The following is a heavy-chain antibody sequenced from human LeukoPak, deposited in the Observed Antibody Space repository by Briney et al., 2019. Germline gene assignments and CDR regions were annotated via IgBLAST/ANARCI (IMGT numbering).Heavy chain of an antibody. CDR1: GFTFGDYA. CDR2: IRGKAYGGTI. CDR3: TRDLGDHCSSTTCYDALVDS. J-gene: IGHJ4*02. D-gene: IGHD2-2*01. V-gene: IGHV3-49*04. Sequence: GGSLRLSCRTSGFTFGDYAMNWVRQAPGKGLEWISFIRGKAYGGTIEYAASVKGRFTISRDDSKRVAYLRMNSLKTDDTAVYYCTRDLGDHCSSTTCYDALVDSWGQGTLVTVSS.